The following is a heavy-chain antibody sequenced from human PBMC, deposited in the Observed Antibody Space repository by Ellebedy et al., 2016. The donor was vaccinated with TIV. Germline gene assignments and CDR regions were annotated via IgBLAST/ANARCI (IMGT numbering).Heavy chain of an antibody. J-gene: IGHJ4*02. CDR2: FSSVGRSI. Sequence: PGGSLRLSCAASGFTFSSYEMNWVRRAPGKGLKWVSYFSSVGRSIYYADPVKCRFTFSRANAKSSLYLQLTSLRAEDTAVYYCARGDSHGKYYGLADYWGQGTLVTVSS. V-gene: IGHV3-48*03. CDR3: ARGDSHGKYYGLADY. CDR1: GFTFSSYE. D-gene: IGHD3-22*01.